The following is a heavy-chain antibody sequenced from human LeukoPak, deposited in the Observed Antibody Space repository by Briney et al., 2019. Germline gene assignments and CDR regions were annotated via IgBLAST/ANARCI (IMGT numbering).Heavy chain of an antibody. CDR3: ARHGTTGANLNWFDP. CDR1: GGSISSYY. Sequence: SETLSLTCTVSGGSISSYYWSWIRQPPRKGLEWIGYIYYSGSTNYNPSLKSRVTLSVDTSKNQFSLKVSSATAADTAVYYCARHGTTGANLNWFDPWGQGTLVTVSS. V-gene: IGHV4-59*01. J-gene: IGHJ5*02. CDR2: IYYSGST. D-gene: IGHD1-1*01.